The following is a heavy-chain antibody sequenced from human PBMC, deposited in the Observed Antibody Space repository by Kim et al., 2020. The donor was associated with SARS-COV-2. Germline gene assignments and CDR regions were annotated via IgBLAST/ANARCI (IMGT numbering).Heavy chain of an antibody. V-gene: IGHV4-34*01. CDR2: INHSGST. CDR1: GGSFSGYY. CDR3: ARGRRGGYSYGYPFDY. D-gene: IGHD5-18*01. Sequence: SETLSLTCAVYGGSFSGYYWSWIRQPPGKGLEWIGEINHSGSTNYNPSLKSRVTISVDTSKNQFSLKLSFVTAADTAVYYCARGRRGGYSYGYPFDYWGQGTLVTVSS. J-gene: IGHJ4*02.